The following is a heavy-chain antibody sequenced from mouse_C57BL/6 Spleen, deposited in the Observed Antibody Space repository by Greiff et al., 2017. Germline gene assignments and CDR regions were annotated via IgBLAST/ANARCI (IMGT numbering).Heavy chain of an antibody. J-gene: IGHJ2*01. Sequence: EVKLVESGEGLVKPGGSLKLSCAASGFTFSSYAMSWVRQTPEKRLEWVAYISSGGDYIYYADTVKGRFTISRDNARNTLYLQMSSLKSEDTAMYYCTRSDGYPGYFGYWGQGTTLTVSS. V-gene: IGHV5-9-1*02. CDR2: ISSGGDYI. D-gene: IGHD2-3*01. CDR3: TRSDGYPGYFGY. CDR1: GFTFSSYA.